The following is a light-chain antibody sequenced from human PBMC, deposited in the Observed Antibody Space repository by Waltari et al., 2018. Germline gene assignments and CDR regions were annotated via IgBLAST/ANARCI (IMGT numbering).Light chain of an antibody. CDR3: CSYAGSRTPWV. Sequence: QSALTQPASVSGSPGQSLTIPCTGSSSDVGYYNFASCYQQHPDEAPKLVIYEGSKRPSGISIRFSGSKSGNTASLTISRLQAEDEADYYCCSYAGSRTPWVFGGGTRVTVL. CDR2: EGS. J-gene: IGLJ3*02. V-gene: IGLV2-23*01. CDR1: SSDVGYYNF.